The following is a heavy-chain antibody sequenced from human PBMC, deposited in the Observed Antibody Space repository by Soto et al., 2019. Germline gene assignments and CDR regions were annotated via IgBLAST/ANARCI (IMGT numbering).Heavy chain of an antibody. J-gene: IGHJ6*02. V-gene: IGHV3-73*01. Sequence: GGSLRLSCAASGFTFSGSAMHWVRQASGKGLEWVGRIGSKANNYATAYAASVKGRFTISRDDSKNTAYLQMNSLKTEDTAIYYCTRPFYFIGGSCYSGCYYYYGMAVWAQGTTVPV. CDR1: GFTFSGSA. CDR3: TRPFYFIGGSCYSGCYYYYGMAV. CDR2: IGSKANNYAT. D-gene: IGHD2-15*01.